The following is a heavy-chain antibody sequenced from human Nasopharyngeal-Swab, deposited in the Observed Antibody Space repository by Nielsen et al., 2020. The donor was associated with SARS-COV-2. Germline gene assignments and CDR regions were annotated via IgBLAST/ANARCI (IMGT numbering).Heavy chain of an antibody. V-gene: IGHV3-23*01. Sequence: VRQMPGKGLEWVAAIVGSGDISGSGGSTYYADSVKGRFTISRDNSKNTLSLQMNSLRAEDTAVHYCAKDLRGPYFFWGQGTLVTVSS. CDR2: IVGSGDISGSGGST. D-gene: IGHD2/OR15-2a*01. J-gene: IGHJ4*02. CDR3: AKDLRGPYFF.